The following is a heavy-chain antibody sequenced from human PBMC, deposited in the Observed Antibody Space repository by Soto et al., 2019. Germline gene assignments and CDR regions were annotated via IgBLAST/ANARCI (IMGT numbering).Heavy chain of an antibody. J-gene: IGHJ4*01. V-gene: IGHV3-15*07. CDR2: VKSKTHGGTT. CDR3: TTDSYTTIIIVRFDY. CDR1: GFTFSNAW. D-gene: IGHD3-22*01. Sequence: PWGSLRLSCAASGFTFSNAWINWVRQAPGKGLEWVGRVKSKTHGGTTDHAEPVKGRFAISRDDSNNMVYLQMNSLKIEDTAVYYCTTDSYTTIIIVRFDYWGHGTLVTVSS.